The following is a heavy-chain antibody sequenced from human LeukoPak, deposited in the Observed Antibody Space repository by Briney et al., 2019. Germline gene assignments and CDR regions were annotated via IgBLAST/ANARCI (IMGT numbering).Heavy chain of an antibody. CDR3: ARDLGDFWSGYYDYYYYYMDV. Sequence: SVKVSCKASGGTFSSYAISWVRQAPGQGLEWMGRIIPIFGTANYAQKFQGRVTITTDESTSTAYMVLTSLRSEDTAVYYCARDLGDFWSGYYDYYYYYMDVWGKGTTVTVSS. V-gene: IGHV1-69*05. J-gene: IGHJ6*03. D-gene: IGHD3-3*01. CDR1: GGTFSSYA. CDR2: IIPIFGTA.